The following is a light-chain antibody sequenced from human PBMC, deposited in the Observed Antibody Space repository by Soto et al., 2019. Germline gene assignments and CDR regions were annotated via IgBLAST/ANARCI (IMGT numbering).Light chain of an antibody. CDR1: QSVGNS. J-gene: IGKJ2*01. Sequence: EIVLAQSPGTLSVSPGEGGTLSFMASQSVGNSLALYQQKPGQAPRLLIFGASTRVTGIPARFSGSGSGTEFTLTITSLQSEDFAVYYCQQYNNWPEYTFGQGTKVDI. V-gene: IGKV3-15*01. CDR2: GAS. CDR3: QQYNNWPEYT.